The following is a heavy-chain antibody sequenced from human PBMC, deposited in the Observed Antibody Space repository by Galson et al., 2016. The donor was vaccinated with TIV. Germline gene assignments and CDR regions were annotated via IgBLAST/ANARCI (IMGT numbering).Heavy chain of an antibody. CDR1: GFTFNNYG. V-gene: IGHV3-23*01. D-gene: IGHD4-23*01. CDR2: ISGSGGIT. CDR3: ARRKNYGGDAFDI. Sequence: SLRLSCAASGFTFNNYGMNWVRQAPGKGLEWVSGISGSGGITYLADSAKGRFTISRDNSKDTLYLHMNSLRAEDTAVYFCARRKNYGGDAFDIWGQGTMVTVSS. J-gene: IGHJ3*02.